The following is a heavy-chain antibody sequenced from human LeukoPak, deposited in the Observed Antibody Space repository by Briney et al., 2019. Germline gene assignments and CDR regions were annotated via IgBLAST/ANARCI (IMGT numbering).Heavy chain of an antibody. Sequence: PSETLSLTCTVSGGSISSGSYYWSWIRQPAGKGLEWIGRIYTSGSTNYNPSLKSRVTISVDTSKNQFSLKLSSVTAADTAVYYCAREGDCSGGSCYDYWGQGTLVTVSS. V-gene: IGHV4-61*02. J-gene: IGHJ4*02. D-gene: IGHD2-15*01. CDR1: GGSISSGSYY. CDR3: AREGDCSGGSCYDY. CDR2: IYTSGST.